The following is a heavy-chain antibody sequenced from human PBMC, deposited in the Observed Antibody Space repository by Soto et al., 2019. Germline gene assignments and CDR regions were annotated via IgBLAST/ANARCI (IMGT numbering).Heavy chain of an antibody. V-gene: IGHV3-33*01. CDR3: ARDSPVPPDYGDYSAFDI. Sequence: QVQLVESGGGVVQPGRSLRLSCAASGFTFSSYGMHWVRQAPGKGLEWVAVIWYDGSNKYYADSVKGRFTISRDNSKNPLYLQMNSLRAEDTAVYYCARDSPVPPDYGDYSAFDIWGQGTMVTVSS. CDR2: IWYDGSNK. CDR1: GFTFSSYG. D-gene: IGHD4-17*01. J-gene: IGHJ3*02.